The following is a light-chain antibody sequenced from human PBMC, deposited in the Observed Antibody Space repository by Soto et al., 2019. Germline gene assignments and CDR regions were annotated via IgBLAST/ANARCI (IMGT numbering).Light chain of an antibody. CDR2: EVS. V-gene: IGLV2-14*03. CDR3: SSYTSSRAYV. Sequence: QSALAQPASVSGSPGQSITISCTGTSSDVGGYNYVSWYQQQSGKAPKPKIHEVSNRPSGVSKRFSRAKSGNAASLTISGLQAEDEADYYCSSYTSSRAYVFGIGTKVTVL. J-gene: IGLJ1*01. CDR1: SSDVGGYNY.